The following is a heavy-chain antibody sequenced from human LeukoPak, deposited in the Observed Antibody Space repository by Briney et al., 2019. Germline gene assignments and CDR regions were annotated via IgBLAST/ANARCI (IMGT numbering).Heavy chain of an antibody. CDR1: GFTFSSYA. J-gene: IGHJ4*02. CDR2: ISGGGDTT. D-gene: IGHD2-15*01. CDR3: SKQRSEVVVAATNY. Sequence: GGSLRLSCAASGFTFSSYAMTWVRQAPGKGLEWVSSISGGGDTTYYADSVRGRFTISRDNSKNTLSVQMNNLRAEDTAVYCCSKQRSEVVVAATNYWGQGTLVTVSS. V-gene: IGHV3-23*01.